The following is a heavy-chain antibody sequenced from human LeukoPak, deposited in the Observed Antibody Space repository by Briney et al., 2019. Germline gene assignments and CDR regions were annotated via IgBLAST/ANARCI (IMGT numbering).Heavy chain of an antibody. CDR3: ARGGPSYHRYYFDY. CDR1: GGSFSGYY. D-gene: IGHD5-18*01. V-gene: IGHV4-34*01. CDR2: INHSGST. J-gene: IGHJ4*02. Sequence: SETLSLTCAVYGGSFSGYYWSWIRQPPGEGLEWIGEINHSGSTNYNPSLKSRVTISVDTSKNQFSLKLSSVTAADTAVYYCARGGPSYHRYYFDYWGQGTLVTVSS.